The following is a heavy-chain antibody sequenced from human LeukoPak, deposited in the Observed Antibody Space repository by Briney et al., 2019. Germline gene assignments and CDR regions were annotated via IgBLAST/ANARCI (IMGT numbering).Heavy chain of an antibody. CDR1: GFAFSSYS. CDR3: VGGYSSSWYYFDY. J-gene: IGHJ4*02. CDR2: ISSSSGTI. D-gene: IGHD6-13*01. V-gene: IGHV3-48*01. Sequence: PGGSLRLSCAASGFAFSSYSMNWVRQAPRKGLEWVSYISSSSGTIYYADSVKGRFTISRDNAKNSLYLQMNSLGAEDTAVYYCVGGYSSSWYYFDYWGQGTLVTVSS.